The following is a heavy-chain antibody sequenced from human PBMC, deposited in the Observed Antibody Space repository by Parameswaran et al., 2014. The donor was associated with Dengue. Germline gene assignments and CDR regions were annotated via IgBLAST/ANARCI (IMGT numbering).Heavy chain of an antibody. Sequence: ESLKISCAASGFTFSNVWMSWVRQAPGKGLEWIGEINHSGSTNYNPSLKSRVTISVDTSKNQFSLKLSSVTAADTAVYYCADSFGSAESSWGQGTTVTVSS. CDR3: ADSFGSAESS. CDR2: INHSGST. D-gene: IGHD3-22*01. J-gene: IGHJ6*02. V-gene: IGHV4-34*08. CDR1: GFTFSNVW.